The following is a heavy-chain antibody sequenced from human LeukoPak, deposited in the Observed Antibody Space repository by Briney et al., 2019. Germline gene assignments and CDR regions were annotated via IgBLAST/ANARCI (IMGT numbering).Heavy chain of an antibody. V-gene: IGHV3-48*02. CDR3: ARELTLSY. Sequence: GGSLRLSCAASGFTLSSYSMNWVRQAPGKGLEWVSYLSTSIRTIYHADSVKGRFTISRDNAKNSLYLQMNSLRDEDTAVYYCARELTLSYWGQGTLVTVSS. CDR2: LSTSIRTI. CDR1: GFTLSSYS. D-gene: IGHD1-14*01. J-gene: IGHJ4*02.